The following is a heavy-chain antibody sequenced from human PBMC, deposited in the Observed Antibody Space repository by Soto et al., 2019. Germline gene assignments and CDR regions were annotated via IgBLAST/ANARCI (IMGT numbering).Heavy chain of an antibody. CDR1: GSSFKSGSYH. CDR3: ARDFAYFDS. D-gene: IGHD3-3*01. Sequence: QVHLQESGPGLVKPSETLSLTCSVSGSSFKSGSYHWSWIRQPPGKGLEWIGYVYHTGRTSYNPSLKSRATISMDTSKNQFSLDLEFVIAADTAVYFCARDFAYFDSWGQGTRVIVSS. V-gene: IGHV4-61*01. J-gene: IGHJ4*02. CDR2: VYHTGRT.